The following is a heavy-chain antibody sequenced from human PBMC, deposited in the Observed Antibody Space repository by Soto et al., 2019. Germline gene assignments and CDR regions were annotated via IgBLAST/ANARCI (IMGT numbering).Heavy chain of an antibody. CDR1: LYTFTNYG. CDR3: ATQAYSGDWPEGNYFDY. CDR2: ISPYSGNT. D-gene: IGHD6-19*01. J-gene: IGHJ4*02. V-gene: IGHV1-18*01. Sequence: QVQLVQSRAEVKKPGASVKVSCKTSLYTFTNYGFSWVRQAPGQGLEWMGWISPYSGNTNYAQKLQGRVTLTTDTSTTTAYLELRSLKSDDTAVYYCATQAYSGDWPEGNYFDYWGQGTLVTVSS.